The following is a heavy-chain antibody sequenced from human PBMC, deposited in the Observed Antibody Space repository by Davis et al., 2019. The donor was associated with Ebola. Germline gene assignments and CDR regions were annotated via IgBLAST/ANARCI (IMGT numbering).Heavy chain of an antibody. D-gene: IGHD3-10*01. CDR3: ARVVTMVRGVTYYYYGMDV. CDR1: GGTFSSYA. J-gene: IGHJ6*02. CDR2: IIPILGIA. V-gene: IGHV1-69*04. Sequence: SVKVSCKASGGTFSSYAISWVRQAPGQGLEWMGRIIPILGIANYAQKFQGRVTITADKSTSTAYMELSSLRSEDTAVYYCARVVTMVRGVTYYYYGMDVWGQGTTVTVSS.